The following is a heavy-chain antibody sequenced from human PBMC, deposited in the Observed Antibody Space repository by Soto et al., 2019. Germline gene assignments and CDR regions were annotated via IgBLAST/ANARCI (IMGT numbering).Heavy chain of an antibody. CDR1: GFTFSSTA. J-gene: IGHJ6*02. CDR2: IVVGSGKT. D-gene: IGHD2-15*01. V-gene: IGHV1-58*01. Sequence: GASVKVSCKASGFTFSSTAVQWVRQARGQRLEWIGWIVVGSGKTNYAQKFQERVTITRDMSTSTAYMELSSLRSEDTAVYYCAGRYCSGGSCYNYYGMDVWGQGTTVTV. CDR3: AGRYCSGGSCYNYYGMDV.